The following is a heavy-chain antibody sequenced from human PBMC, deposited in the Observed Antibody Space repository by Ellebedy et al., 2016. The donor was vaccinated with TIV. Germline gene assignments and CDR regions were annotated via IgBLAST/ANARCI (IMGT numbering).Heavy chain of an antibody. J-gene: IGHJ6*02. CDR3: AREKGYYYSGMDV. V-gene: IGHV4-34*10. Sequence: SETLSLXCAVYGGSLSGYYWTWIRQPPGKGLEWIGEIHHSGSTNYNPSLKSRVTMSVDTSKNQFSLKMTSVTAADTAVYYCAREKGYYYSGMDVWGQGTTVTVSS. CDR2: IHHSGST. CDR1: GGSLSGYY.